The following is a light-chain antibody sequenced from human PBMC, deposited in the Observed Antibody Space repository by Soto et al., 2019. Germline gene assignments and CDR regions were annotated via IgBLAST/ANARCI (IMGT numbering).Light chain of an antibody. J-gene: IGKJ2*01. V-gene: IGKV3-20*01. CDR1: QSVSSNS. Sequence: IVLTQSPDTLSLSPGDRATLSCRATQSVSSNSLAWYQQKPGQAPRLLIYAASTRATGIPDRFSGSGSATDFTLTISRLEPEDSAVYYCQHYDSSPPYTFGQGTKLEIK. CDR3: QHYDSSPPYT. CDR2: AAS.